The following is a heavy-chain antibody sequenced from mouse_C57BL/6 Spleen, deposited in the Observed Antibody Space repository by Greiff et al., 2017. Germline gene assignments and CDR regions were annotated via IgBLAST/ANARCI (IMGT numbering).Heavy chain of an antibody. CDR3: ARYYYGTPYYFDY. J-gene: IGHJ2*01. V-gene: IGHV1-7*01. CDR2: INPSSGYT. D-gene: IGHD1-1*01. Sequence: VQLQQSGAELAKPGASVKLSCKASGYIFTSYWMHWVKQRPGQGLEWIGYINPSSGYTKYNQKFKDKATLTADKSSSTAYMQLSSLTYEDSAVYYCARYYYGTPYYFDYWGQGTTLTVSS. CDR1: GYIFTSYW.